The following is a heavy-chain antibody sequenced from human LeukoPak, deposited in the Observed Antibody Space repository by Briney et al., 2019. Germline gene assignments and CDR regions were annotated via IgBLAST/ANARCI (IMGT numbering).Heavy chain of an antibody. D-gene: IGHD5-12*01. J-gene: IGHJ4*02. CDR3: ARQYSGYDYYFDY. V-gene: IGHV5-51*01. Sequence: GESLKISCKGSGYSFTNYWIGWVRQMPGKGLEWMGIIYPGDSDTRYSPSFQGQVTLSADKSISTAYLQWSSLKASDTAMYYCARQYSGYDYYFDYWGQGTLVTVSS. CDR1: GYSFTNYW. CDR2: IYPGDSDT.